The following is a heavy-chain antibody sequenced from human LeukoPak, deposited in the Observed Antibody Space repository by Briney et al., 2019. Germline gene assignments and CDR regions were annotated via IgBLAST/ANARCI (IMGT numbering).Heavy chain of an antibody. V-gene: IGHV3-7*01. Sequence: GGSLRLSCAASRFSFSTYWMNWVRQAPGKGLEWVANIKEDGSEKNYVDSVKGRFTISRDNAKNSLYLQMNSLRVEDTAVYYCATGYCSSTSCYSLDAFDIWGQGTMVTVSS. J-gene: IGHJ3*02. CDR2: IKEDGSEK. D-gene: IGHD2-2*01. CDR1: RFSFSTYW. CDR3: ATGYCSSTSCYSLDAFDI.